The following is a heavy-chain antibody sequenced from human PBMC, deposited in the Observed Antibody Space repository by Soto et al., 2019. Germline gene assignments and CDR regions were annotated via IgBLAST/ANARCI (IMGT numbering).Heavy chain of an antibody. D-gene: IGHD3-22*01. CDR2: VNGDGSST. Sequence: PGGSLRLSCAASGFTFSSYWMHWVRQAPGKXLVWVSRVNGDGSSTTYADSVKGRFTISRDNAKNTLFLQMNSLRAEDTAVYYCARGGGTDYYYYDSSAYYSSWGQGTLVTVSS. V-gene: IGHV3-74*01. J-gene: IGHJ5*02. CDR1: GFTFSSYW. CDR3: ARGGGTDYYYYDSSAYYSS.